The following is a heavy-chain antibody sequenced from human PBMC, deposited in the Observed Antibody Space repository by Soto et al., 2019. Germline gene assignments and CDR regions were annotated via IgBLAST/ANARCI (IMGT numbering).Heavy chain of an antibody. D-gene: IGHD3-10*01. V-gene: IGHV3-23*01. J-gene: IGHJ6*02. CDR1: GFTFSYYA. CDR2: ISGSGGST. CDR3: AKAQSYGGYYYGMDV. Sequence: EVQLLESGGGLVQPGGSLRLSCAASGFTFSYYAMNWVRQAPGKGLEWVSVISGSGGSTYYADSVKGRFTISRDNSKNALYLQMNRLRAEDTAIYYCAKAQSYGGYYYGMDVWGQGTTVTVSS.